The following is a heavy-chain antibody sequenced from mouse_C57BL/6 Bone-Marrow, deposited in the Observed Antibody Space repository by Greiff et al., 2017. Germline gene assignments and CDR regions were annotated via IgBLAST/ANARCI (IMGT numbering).Heavy chain of an antibody. J-gene: IGHJ2*01. Sequence: EVQVVESGGGLVQSGRSLRLSCATSGFTFSDFYLEWVRQAPGKGLGWIAASRNKANDYKTEYNASVKGRFIVSRDTFQSILYLQMNALRAEDTAIYYCARARYYGSLFDYWGQGTTLTVSS. CDR2: SRNKANDYKT. D-gene: IGHD1-1*01. CDR1: GFTFSDFY. CDR3: ARARYYGSLFDY. V-gene: IGHV7-1*01.